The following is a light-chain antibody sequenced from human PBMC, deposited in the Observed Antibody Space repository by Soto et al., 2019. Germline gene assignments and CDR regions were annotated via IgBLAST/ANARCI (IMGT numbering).Light chain of an antibody. V-gene: IGLV8-61*01. CDR2: STN. Sequence: QTVVPQEPSFSVSPGGTVTLTCGLTSGSVSTSYYPSWYQQNPGQAPPTLIYSTNIRSSGVPDRCSGSILGNKAALTITGAQADDESDYHCMLYMGGGLVVFGGGTKLTVL. CDR3: MLYMGGGLVV. J-gene: IGLJ2*01. CDR1: SGSVSTSYY.